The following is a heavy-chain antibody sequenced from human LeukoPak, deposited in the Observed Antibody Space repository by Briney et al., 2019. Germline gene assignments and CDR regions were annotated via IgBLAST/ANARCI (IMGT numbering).Heavy chain of an antibody. V-gene: IGHV3-49*03. D-gene: IGHD3-9*01. J-gene: IGHJ4*02. CDR1: GFTFSDYA. Sequence: GGSLRLSCTASGFTFSDYAISWFRHAPGKGLEWVGFIRNKAYGGTAEYAASVKGRFTISRDDSKTIAYLQMNSLKTEDTAVYYCTREKRYFDWFQADYWGQGTLVTVSS. CDR2: IRNKAYGGTA. CDR3: TREKRYFDWFQADY.